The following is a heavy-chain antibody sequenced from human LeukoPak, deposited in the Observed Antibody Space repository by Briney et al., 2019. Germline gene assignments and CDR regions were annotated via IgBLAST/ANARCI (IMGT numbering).Heavy chain of an antibody. CDR2: ISSSGSTI. V-gene: IGHV3-48*03. CDR3: ARPRIVGATNHFDY. J-gene: IGHJ4*02. CDR1: GFTFSSYE. Sequence: PGGSLRLSCAASGFTFSSYEMNWVRQAPGKGLEWVSYISSSGSTIYYADSVKGRFTISRDNAKNSLYLQMNSLRAEDTAVYYCARPRIVGATNHFDYWGQGTLVTVSS. D-gene: IGHD1-26*01.